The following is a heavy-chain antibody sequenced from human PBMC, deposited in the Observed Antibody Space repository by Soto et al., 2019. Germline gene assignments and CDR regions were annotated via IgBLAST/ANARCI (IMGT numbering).Heavy chain of an antibody. Sequence: GGSLRLSCVASGFTFSSYAMSWVRQVPGKGLEWVSTISDAAGSAYYVDSVKGRFTISRDNSKKTLYLQMNSLRAEDSAVYNCARPYGGKIGDAPDLWGPGTMVTVSS. CDR3: ARPYGGKIGDAPDL. V-gene: IGHV3-23*01. CDR1: GFTFSSYA. D-gene: IGHD4-17*01. J-gene: IGHJ3*01. CDR2: ISDAAGSA.